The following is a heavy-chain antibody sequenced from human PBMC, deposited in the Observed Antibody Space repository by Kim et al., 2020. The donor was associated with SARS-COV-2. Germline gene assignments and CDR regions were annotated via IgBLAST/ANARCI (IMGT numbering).Heavy chain of an antibody. CDR2: IYYSGST. J-gene: IGHJ4*01. D-gene: IGHD6-13*01. V-gene: IGHV4-39*07. CDR3: ARDRSSSWRDNYFDH. CDR1: GGSISSSSYY. Sequence: SETLSLTCTVSGGSISSSSYYWGWIRQPPGKGLEWIGSIYYSGSTYYNPSLKSRVTISVDTSKNQFSLKLSSVTAADTAVYYCARDRSSSWRDNYFDHWG.